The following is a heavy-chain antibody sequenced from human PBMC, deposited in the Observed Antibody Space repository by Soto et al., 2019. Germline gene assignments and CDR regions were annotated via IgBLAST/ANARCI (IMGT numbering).Heavy chain of an antibody. V-gene: IGHV5-51*01. J-gene: IGHJ6*02. D-gene: IGHD3-22*01. CDR1: GYIFRTSL. Sequence: GESLKISCKGSGYIFRTSLLGCVRQMPWKGLEWMVGIYPGDSDTKYSPSFEGQIIISADKSISTAYLQGSSLKASDTAVYYCARQQDYFDGSGYYLSEYYYGMDVWGQGTTVNVSS. CDR2: IYPGDSDT. CDR3: ARQQDYFDGSGYYLSEYYYGMDV.